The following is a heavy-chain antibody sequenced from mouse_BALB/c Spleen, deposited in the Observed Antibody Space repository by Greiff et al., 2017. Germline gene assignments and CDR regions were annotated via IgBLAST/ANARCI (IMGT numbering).Heavy chain of an antibody. D-gene: IGHD2-1*01. CDR1: GFNIKDYY. J-gene: IGHJ2*01. CDR2: IDPENGNT. CDR3: ARGGPDGNYVVSLFDY. Sequence: EVKLVESGAELVRPGALVKLSCKASGFNIKDYYMHWVKQRPEQGLEWIGWIDPENGNTIYDPKFQGKASITADTSSNTAYLQLSSLTSEDTAVYYCARGGPDGNYVVSLFDYWGQGTTLTVSS. V-gene: IGHV14-1*02.